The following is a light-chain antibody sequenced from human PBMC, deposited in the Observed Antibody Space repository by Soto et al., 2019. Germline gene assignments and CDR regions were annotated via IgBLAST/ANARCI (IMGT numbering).Light chain of an antibody. J-gene: IGLJ2*01. V-gene: IGLV1-44*01. Sequence: QSVLTQSPSATGTHGQTVTISCSGSSSNIGSNPVDWYQQLPGTAPKVLIYTNNQRPSGVPDRFSGSKSGTSASLAISGLQSADDAEYYCAAWDDSLNGVVFGGGTQLTVL. CDR3: AAWDDSLNGVV. CDR2: TNN. CDR1: SSNIGSNP.